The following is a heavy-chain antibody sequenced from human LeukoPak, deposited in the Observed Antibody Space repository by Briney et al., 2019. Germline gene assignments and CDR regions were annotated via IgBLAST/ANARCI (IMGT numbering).Heavy chain of an antibody. Sequence: PGGSLRLSCGASGFSLSSYWMHWVRQGPGKGLQWVSRISNEGNSATYADSVRGRFIISRDNARNTLYLQIYNLRAEDTAVYYCAREDYYGPGSSYGLDVWGQGTTVIVSS. V-gene: IGHV3-74*03. D-gene: IGHD3-10*01. CDR1: GFSLSSYW. CDR3: AREDYYGPGSSYGLDV. J-gene: IGHJ6*02. CDR2: ISNEGNSA.